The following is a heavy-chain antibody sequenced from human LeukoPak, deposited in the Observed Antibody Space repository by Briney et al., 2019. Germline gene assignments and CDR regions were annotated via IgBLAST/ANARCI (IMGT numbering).Heavy chain of an antibody. CDR2: IYYSGST. V-gene: IGHV4-39*01. Sequence: PSETLSLTCTVSGGSISSSSYYWGWIRQPPGKGLEWIGSIYYSGSTYYNPSLKSRVTISVDTSKNQFSLKLSSVTAADTAVYYCASVTAYYYGSGSHLVLDYWGQGTLVTVSS. CDR3: ASVTAYYYGSGSHLVLDY. J-gene: IGHJ4*02. D-gene: IGHD3-10*01. CDR1: GGSISSSSYY.